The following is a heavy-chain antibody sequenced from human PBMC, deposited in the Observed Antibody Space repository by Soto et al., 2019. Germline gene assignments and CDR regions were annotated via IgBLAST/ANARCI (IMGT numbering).Heavy chain of an antibody. CDR1: GFTFSSYS. Sequence: GGSLRLSCAASGFTFSSYSMSRVRQAPGKGLEWVSGFRSGGDGGTTYYADSVKGRFTISRDNSKNTLFLQMNSLRAEDTAIYYCAKKVNSGPGSQYFDYWGQGTLVTVSS. J-gene: IGHJ4*02. CDR3: AKKVNSGPGSQYFDY. CDR2: FRSGGDGGTT. V-gene: IGHV3-23*01. D-gene: IGHD3-10*01.